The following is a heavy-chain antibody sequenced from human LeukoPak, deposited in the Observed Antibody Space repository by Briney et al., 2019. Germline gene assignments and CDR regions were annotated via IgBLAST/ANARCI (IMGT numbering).Heavy chain of an antibody. CDR3: AREYSSSSYVYYYYMDV. J-gene: IGHJ6*03. V-gene: IGHV1-2*02. CDR1: GYTFTGYY. CDR2: INPNSGGT. Sequence: ASVKVSCKASGYTFTGYYMHWARQAPGQGLEWMGWINPNSGGTNYAQKFQGRVTMTRDTSFSTAYMELSRLRSDDTAVYYCAREYSSSSYVYYYYMDVWGKGTTVTVSS. D-gene: IGHD6-6*01.